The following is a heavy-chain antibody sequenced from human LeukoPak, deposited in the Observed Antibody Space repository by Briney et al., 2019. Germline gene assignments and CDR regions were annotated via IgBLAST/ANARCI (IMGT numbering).Heavy chain of an antibody. J-gene: IGHJ4*02. V-gene: IGHV3-23*01. CDR2: SSTGGGST. CDR1: GFTFSNYV. Sequence: GGSLRLSCTASGFTFSNYVMSWVRQSLGKRPEWVAASSTGGGSTYYADSVKGRFTISRDNSKSTLFLQMNSLRAEDTAVYYCAKIPYGDYRVNFDYWGQGTLVTVSS. D-gene: IGHD4-17*01. CDR3: AKIPYGDYRVNFDY.